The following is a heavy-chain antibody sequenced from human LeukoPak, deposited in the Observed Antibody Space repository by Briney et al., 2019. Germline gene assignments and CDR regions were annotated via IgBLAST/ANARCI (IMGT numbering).Heavy chain of an antibody. CDR3: AREWTTAYAFDI. V-gene: IGHV4-30-2*01. CDR1: GGSISSGGYY. D-gene: IGHD4-17*01. J-gene: IGHJ3*02. Sequence: SQTLSLTCTVSGGSISSGGYYWSWIRQPPGKGLEWIGYIYHSGSTYYNPSLKSRVTISVDRSKNQFSLKLSSVTAADTAVHYCAREWTTAYAFDIWGQGTMVTVSS. CDR2: IYHSGST.